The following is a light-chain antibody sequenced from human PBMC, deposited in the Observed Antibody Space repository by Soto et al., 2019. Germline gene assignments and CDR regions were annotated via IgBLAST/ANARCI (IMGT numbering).Light chain of an antibody. CDR1: QSLLHSNGYNY. Sequence: DIVMTQSPLSLPVTPGEPASISCRSSQSLLHSNGYNYLDWYLQKAGQSPQLLIYKASSLESGVPSRFSGSGSGTEFTLTISSLQPDDFATYYCQQYNSYSTFGQGTKVDIK. J-gene: IGKJ1*01. V-gene: IGKV2-28*01. CDR2: KAS. CDR3: QQYNSYST.